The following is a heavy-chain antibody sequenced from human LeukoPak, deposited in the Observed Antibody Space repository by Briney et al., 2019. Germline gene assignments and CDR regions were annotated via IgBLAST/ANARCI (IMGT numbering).Heavy chain of an antibody. J-gene: IGHJ4*02. CDR2: IYYSGST. V-gene: IGHV4-59*01. Sequence: SETLSFTCTVSGGSISSYYWSWIRQPPGKGLEWIGYIYYSGSTNYNPSLKSRVTISVDTSRTRFSLKLSSVTAADTAVYYCARNPFGKLFTYFDYWGQGTLVTVSS. D-gene: IGHD3-10*01. CDR3: ARNPFGKLFTYFDY. CDR1: GGSISSYY.